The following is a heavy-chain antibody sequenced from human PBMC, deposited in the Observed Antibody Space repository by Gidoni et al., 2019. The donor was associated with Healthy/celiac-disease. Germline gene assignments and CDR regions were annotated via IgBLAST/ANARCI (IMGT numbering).Heavy chain of an antibody. V-gene: IGHV6-1*01. CDR1: GDRVSSYIAA. Sequence: QVQLLQSGPGLVKPSQTLSLTCALSGDRVSSYIAACHWIRQSPSRGLEWLGRTYYRSSWYNDYAVSVRGRITINPDTSRNHFSLLLDSVTPEDSALYYCAREPTYSSGWSPAGSVGDYYYYGMDVWGQGTTVTVSS. CDR2: TYYRSSWYN. D-gene: IGHD6-19*01. J-gene: IGHJ6*02. CDR3: AREPTYSSGWSPAGSVGDYYYYGMDV.